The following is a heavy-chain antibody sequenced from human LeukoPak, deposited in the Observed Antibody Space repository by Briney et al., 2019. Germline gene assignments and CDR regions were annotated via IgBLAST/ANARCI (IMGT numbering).Heavy chain of an antibody. CDR2: ISGSGGST. Sequence: GGSLRLSCAASGFTFSSYAMSWVRQAPGKGLXXXXAISGSGGSTYYADSVKGRFTISRDNSKNTLYLQMNSLRAEDTAVYYCAKDQGYGDLHPFDYWGQGTLVTVSS. J-gene: IGHJ4*02. CDR1: GFTFSSYA. V-gene: IGHV3-23*01. CDR3: AKDQGYGDLHPFDY. D-gene: IGHD4-17*01.